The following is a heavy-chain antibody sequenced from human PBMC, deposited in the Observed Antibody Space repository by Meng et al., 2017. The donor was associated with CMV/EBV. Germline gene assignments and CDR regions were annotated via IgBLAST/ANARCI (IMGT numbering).Heavy chain of an antibody. Sequence: GESLKISCAASGFTFSSYGMHWVRQAPGKGLEWVAFIRYDGSNKYYADSVKGRFTISRDNSKNTLYLQMNSLRAEDTAVYYCAKDSLVLNYYYYYSMDVWGQGTTVTVSS. CDR1: GFTFSSYG. V-gene: IGHV3-30*02. CDR2: IRYDGSNK. CDR3: AKDSLVLNYYYYYSMDV. D-gene: IGHD3-10*01. J-gene: IGHJ6*02.